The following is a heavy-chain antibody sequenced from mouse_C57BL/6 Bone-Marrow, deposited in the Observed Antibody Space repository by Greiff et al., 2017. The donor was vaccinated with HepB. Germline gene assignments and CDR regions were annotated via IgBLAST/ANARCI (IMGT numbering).Heavy chain of an antibody. J-gene: IGHJ2*01. CDR1: GYTFTSYG. D-gene: IGHD1-1*01. V-gene: IGHV1-81*01. CDR3: AREIPYYYGSSYENY. Sequence: VQLVESGAELARPGASVKLSCKASGYTFTSYGISWVKQRTGQGLEWIGEIYPRSGNTYYNEKFKGKATLTADKSSSTAYMELRSLTSEDSAVYFCAREIPYYYGSSYENYWGQGTTLTVSS. CDR2: IYPRSGNT.